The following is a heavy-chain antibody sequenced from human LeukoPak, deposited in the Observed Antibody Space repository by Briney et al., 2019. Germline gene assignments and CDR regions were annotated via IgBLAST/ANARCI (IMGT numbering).Heavy chain of an antibody. D-gene: IGHD3-16*01. V-gene: IGHV3-48*02. CDR3: ASTYYDYVWGSN. CDR2: ISSGSSAI. J-gene: IGHJ4*02. Sequence: GGSLRLSCAASGFTFSSYSMNWVRQAPGKGLEWVSYISSGSSAIYYVDSVKGRFTISRDNAKNSLYLQMNSLRDEDTAVYCCASTYYDYVWGSNWGQGTLVTVSS. CDR1: GFTFSSYS.